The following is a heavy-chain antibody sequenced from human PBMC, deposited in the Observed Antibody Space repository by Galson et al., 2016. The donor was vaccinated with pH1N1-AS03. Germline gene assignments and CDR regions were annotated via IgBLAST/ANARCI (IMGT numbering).Heavy chain of an antibody. D-gene: IGHD3-3*01. CDR1: GFTFNTYD. CDR2: NSAASYGP. CDR3: ARGKDFWSGYPDDPLDF. J-gene: IGHJ3*01. Sequence: SLRLSCAASGFTFNTYDFIWARQAPGKGLEWVSTNSAASYGPYYADSVKGRFTVSRDNSKSTVYLQMNSLRAEDTAVYYCARGKDFWSGYPDDPLDFWGQGTMVTVSS. V-gene: IGHV3-23*01.